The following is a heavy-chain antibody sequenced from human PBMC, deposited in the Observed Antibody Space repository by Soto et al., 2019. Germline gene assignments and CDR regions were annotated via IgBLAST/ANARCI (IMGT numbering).Heavy chain of an antibody. CDR3: AKDQGSSWYEIDY. CDR1: GFTFSNYA. J-gene: IGHJ4*02. V-gene: IGHV3-23*01. D-gene: IGHD6-13*01. Sequence: GGSLRLSCAASGFTFSNYAVTWVSQAPGKGLEWVSTISGSGGRTYYADSVKGRFTISRDNSKNTLYLQMNSLRAEDTAVYYCAKDQGSSWYEIDYWGQGTLVTVSS. CDR2: ISGSGGRT.